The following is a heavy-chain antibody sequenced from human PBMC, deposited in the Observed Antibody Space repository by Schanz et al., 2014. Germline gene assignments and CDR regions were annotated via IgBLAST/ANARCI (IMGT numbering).Heavy chain of an antibody. CDR3: AKEKEEVAADGSFFDY. CDR2: ISFDGRNT. CDR1: GFTFSDAW. J-gene: IGHJ4*02. V-gene: IGHV3-30*18. Sequence: QVQLVESGGGLVKPGGSLRLSCAASGFTFSDAWMTWVRQAPGKGLEWVGFISFDGRNTGYAHSVKGRFTISRDNSKNTVNLQMNSLRAEDTAVYYCAKEKEEVAADGSFFDYWGQGTLVTVSS. D-gene: IGHD6-13*01.